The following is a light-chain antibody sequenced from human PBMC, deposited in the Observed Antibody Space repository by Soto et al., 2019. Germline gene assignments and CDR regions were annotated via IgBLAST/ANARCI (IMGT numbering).Light chain of an antibody. Sequence: IVLTQSPGTLSLSPRERATLSFRASQSVASRNIAWYQQKSGQAPRLLIYGASSRAIHTPDRFSGSGSGTDFTLTISGLEPEDFAVYYCQHFGNSLWTFGQGTKVDIK. J-gene: IGKJ1*01. V-gene: IGKV3-20*01. CDR1: QSVASRN. CDR2: GAS. CDR3: QHFGNSLWT.